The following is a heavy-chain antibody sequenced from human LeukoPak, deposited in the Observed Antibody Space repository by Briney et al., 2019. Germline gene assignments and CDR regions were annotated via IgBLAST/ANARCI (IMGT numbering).Heavy chain of an antibody. CDR3: ARQGGDYYDSGAYSPAAWFDP. Sequence: SEALSLTCTVSGGSISSYYWSWIRQPPGKGLEWIGYIYTSGSTNYNPSLKSRLTISVDTSKNQFSLKLSSVTAADTAVYYCARQGGDYYDSGAYSPAAWFDPWGQGTLVTVSS. D-gene: IGHD3-22*01. CDR2: IYTSGST. J-gene: IGHJ5*02. CDR1: GGSISSYY. V-gene: IGHV4-4*09.